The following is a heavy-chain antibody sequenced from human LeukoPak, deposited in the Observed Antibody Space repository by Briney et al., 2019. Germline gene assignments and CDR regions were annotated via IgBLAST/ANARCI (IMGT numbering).Heavy chain of an antibody. CDR3: ARVICSGDRCYPPSAVDI. D-gene: IGHD2-15*01. Sequence: ASVKVSCKASGYTFTGYYMHWVRQAPGQGLEWMGWISGYNGKTNYAQKLQGRVTMTTDTSTTTAYMELRSLKSDDTAVYYCARVICSGDRCYPPSAVDIWGQGTMVTVSS. CDR2: ISGYNGKT. CDR1: GYTFTGYY. J-gene: IGHJ3*02. V-gene: IGHV1-18*04.